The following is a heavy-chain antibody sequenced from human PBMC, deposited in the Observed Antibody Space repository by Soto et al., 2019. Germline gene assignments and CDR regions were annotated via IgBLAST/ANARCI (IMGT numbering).Heavy chain of an antibody. V-gene: IGHV1-3*01. CDR1: GYTFISYA. Sequence: ASVKVSCKASGYTFISYAIHWVRQAPGQRLEWMGWIHAGNGNTKYSQNFQDRVTITRDTSASSVYMELSSLRSEDTAMYYCARGGSGYVWFNEFWGQGTLVTVSS. CDR3: ARGGSGYVWFNEF. J-gene: IGHJ4*02. D-gene: IGHD3-22*01. CDR2: IHAGNGNT.